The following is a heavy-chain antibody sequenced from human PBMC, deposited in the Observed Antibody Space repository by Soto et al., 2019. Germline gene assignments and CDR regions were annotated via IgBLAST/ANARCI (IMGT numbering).Heavy chain of an antibody. CDR3: AKWEYYYGSGSSDYYYGMDV. J-gene: IGHJ6*02. CDR2: ISYDGSNK. V-gene: IGHV3-30*18. CDR1: GFTFSSYG. D-gene: IGHD3-10*01. Sequence: GGSLRLSCAASGFTFSSYGMHWVRQAPGKGLEWVAVISYDGSNKYYADSVKGRFTISRDNSKNTPYLQMNSLRAEDTAVYYCAKWEYYYGSGSSDYYYGMDVWGQGTTVTVSS.